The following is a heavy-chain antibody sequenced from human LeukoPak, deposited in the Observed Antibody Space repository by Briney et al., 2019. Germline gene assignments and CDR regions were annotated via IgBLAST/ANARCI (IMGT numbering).Heavy chain of an antibody. J-gene: IGHJ4*02. CDR1: GYSFTSYW. Sequence: GESLKISCKGSGYSFTSYWLGWVRQMPGKGLEWMGIIYPGDSDTRYSPSFQGQVTISADKSISTAYLQWSSLKASDTAMYYCARSTYYYDSSGQHHYFDYRGQGTLVTVSS. D-gene: IGHD3-22*01. CDR3: ARSTYYYDSSGQHHYFDY. V-gene: IGHV5-51*01. CDR2: IYPGDSDT.